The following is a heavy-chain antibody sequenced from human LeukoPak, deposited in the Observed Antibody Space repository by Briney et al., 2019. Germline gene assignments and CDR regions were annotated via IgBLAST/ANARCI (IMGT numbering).Heavy chain of an antibody. J-gene: IGHJ5*02. CDR3: APDQNDPGIAAAGSFDP. V-gene: IGHV1-69*04. Sequence: GASVKVSCKASGGTFSSYAISWVRQAPGQGLEWMGRIIPILGIANYAQKFQGRVTITADNSTSTAYMELSSLRSEDTAVYYCAPDQNDPGIAAAGSFDPWGQGTLVTVSS. CDR1: GGTFSSYA. D-gene: IGHD6-13*01. CDR2: IIPILGIA.